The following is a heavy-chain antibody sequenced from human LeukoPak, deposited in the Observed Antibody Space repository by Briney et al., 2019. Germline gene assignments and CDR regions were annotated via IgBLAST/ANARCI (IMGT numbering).Heavy chain of an antibody. CDR1: GGSISSYY. Sequence: PSETLSLTCTVSGGSISSYYWGWIRQPPGKGLEWIGSIYHSGTTYYNASLKSRVTISIDTSKNQFSLKLSSVTAADTAVYYCARHQWVPAFDIWGQGTMVTVSS. V-gene: IGHV4-38-2*02. D-gene: IGHD1-26*01. J-gene: IGHJ3*02. CDR3: ARHQWVPAFDI. CDR2: IYHSGTT.